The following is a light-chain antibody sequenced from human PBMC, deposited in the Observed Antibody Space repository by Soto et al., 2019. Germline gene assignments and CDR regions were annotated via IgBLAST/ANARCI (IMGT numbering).Light chain of an antibody. CDR3: QHRHN. J-gene: IGKJ3*01. Sequence: EVVLTQSPATLSLSPGDRATLSCRASQSVSIDFAWYQQKPGQAPRLLIYDASNRATGIPARFSGSGSGSDFTLTLSSLEPEDFAVYYCQHRHNFGPGTKVDIK. CDR2: DAS. CDR1: QSVSID. V-gene: IGKV3-11*01.